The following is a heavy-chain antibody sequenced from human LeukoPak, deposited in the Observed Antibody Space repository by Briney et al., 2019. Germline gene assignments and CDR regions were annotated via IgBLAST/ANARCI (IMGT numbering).Heavy chain of an antibody. D-gene: IGHD3-22*01. CDR3: ARGLGDVDYYDSSGYYFDY. CDR1: GGSISSYY. J-gene: IGHJ4*02. CDR2: IYYSGST. Sequence: TSETLSLTCTVSGGSISSYYWSWIRQPPGKGLEWIGYIYYSGSTNYNPSLKSRVTISVDTSKNQFSLKLSSVTAADTAVYYCARGLGDVDYYDSSGYYFDYWAREPWSPSPQ. V-gene: IGHV4-59*01.